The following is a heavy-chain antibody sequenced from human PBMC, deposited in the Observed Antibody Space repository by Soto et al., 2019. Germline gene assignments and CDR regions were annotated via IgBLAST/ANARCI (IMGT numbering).Heavy chain of an antibody. Sequence: SETLSLTCTVSGGSISSYYWSWIRQPPGKGLEWIGYIYYSGSTNYNPSLKSRVTISVDTPKNQFSLKLSSVTAADTAVYYCARGNQLVPFDYWGQGTLVTVSS. CDR1: GGSISSYY. V-gene: IGHV4-59*01. CDR3: ARGNQLVPFDY. D-gene: IGHD2-2*01. J-gene: IGHJ4*02. CDR2: IYYSGST.